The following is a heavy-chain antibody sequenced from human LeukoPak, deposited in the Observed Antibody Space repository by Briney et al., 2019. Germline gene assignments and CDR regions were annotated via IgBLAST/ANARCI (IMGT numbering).Heavy chain of an antibody. Sequence: SETLSLTCTVSGGSISSYHWSWIRQPPGKGLEWIGYIYYDGSTDYNPSLKSRVTISVDTSKNKFSLKLSSVTAADTAVYYCVRKWVRGVISTDYWGQGTLVTVSS. J-gene: IGHJ4*02. CDR2: IYYDGST. V-gene: IGHV4-59*01. D-gene: IGHD3-10*01. CDR3: VRKWVRGVISTDY. CDR1: GGSISSYH.